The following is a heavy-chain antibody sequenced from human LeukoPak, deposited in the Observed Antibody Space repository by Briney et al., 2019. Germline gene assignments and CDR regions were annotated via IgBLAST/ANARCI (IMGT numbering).Heavy chain of an antibody. J-gene: IGHJ5*02. CDR1: GYTFTTYG. V-gene: IGHV1-18*01. CDR3: ARDGNQEAENWFDP. CDR2: ISAYNGIT. D-gene: IGHD1-14*01. Sequence: ASVKVSCKASGYTFTTYGISWVRQAPGQGLEWMGWISAYNGITNYAQKFQGRVTMTTDTSTSTAYMELRGLRSDDTAVYYCARDGNQEAENWFDPWGQGTLVTVSS.